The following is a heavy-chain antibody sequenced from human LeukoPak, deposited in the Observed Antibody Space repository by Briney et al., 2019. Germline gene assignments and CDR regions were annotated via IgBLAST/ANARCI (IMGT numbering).Heavy chain of an antibody. CDR1: GFTFSSYG. Sequence: GGSLRLSCAASGFTFSSYGMHWVRQAPGKGLEWVAVISYDGSNKYYADSVKGRFTISRDNSKNTLYVQMDSLRAEDTAVYYCAKETSYGAGIMHWGQGTLVTVSS. D-gene: IGHD3-10*01. J-gene: IGHJ4*02. CDR2: ISYDGSNK. CDR3: AKETSYGAGIMH. V-gene: IGHV3-30*18.